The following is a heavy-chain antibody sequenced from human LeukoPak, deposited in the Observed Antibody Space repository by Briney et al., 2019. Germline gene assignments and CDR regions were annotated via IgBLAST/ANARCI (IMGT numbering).Heavy chain of an antibody. Sequence: SETLSLTCTVSGGSISNYYWSWIRQPPGKGLEWIGYIYYSGSTNYNPSLKSRVTISVDTSKNQFSLKLSSVTAGDRAVYYCARGRYFDCLLPFDYWGQGTLVTVSS. CDR3: ARGRYFDCLLPFDY. V-gene: IGHV4-59*12. D-gene: IGHD3-9*01. J-gene: IGHJ4*02. CDR2: IYYSGST. CDR1: GGSISNYY.